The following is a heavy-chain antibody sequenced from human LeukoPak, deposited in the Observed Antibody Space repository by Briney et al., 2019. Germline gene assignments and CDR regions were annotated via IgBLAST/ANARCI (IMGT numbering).Heavy chain of an antibody. Sequence: PGRSLRLSCAASGFTFSSYGMHWVRQAPGKGLEWVAVISYDGSNKYYADSVKGRFTISRDNSKNTLYLQMNSLRVEDTAVYYCARGEGYSYGCSDYWGQGTLVTVSS. CDR3: ARGEGYSYGCSDY. D-gene: IGHD5-18*01. V-gene: IGHV3-30*03. J-gene: IGHJ4*02. CDR2: ISYDGSNK. CDR1: GFTFSSYG.